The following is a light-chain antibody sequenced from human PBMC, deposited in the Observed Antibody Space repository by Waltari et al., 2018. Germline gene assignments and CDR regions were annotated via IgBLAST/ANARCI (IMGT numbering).Light chain of an antibody. J-gene: IGLJ3*02. CDR1: SSNIGTGYD. V-gene: IGLV1-40*01. CDR2: GNN. CDR3: QSYDSNMSGSEV. Sequence: QSVLTQPPSVSGAPGQTVTIPCTGSSSNIGTGYDVHWFQQLPGTAPKLIIYGNNNRPSGVPDRFSGSKSGTSASLAITGLQAEDEADYYCQSYDSNMSGSEVFGGGTRLTVL.